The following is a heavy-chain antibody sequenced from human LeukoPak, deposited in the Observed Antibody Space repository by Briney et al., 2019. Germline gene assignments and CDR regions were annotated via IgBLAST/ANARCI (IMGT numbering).Heavy chain of an antibody. D-gene: IGHD7-27*01. Sequence: GGSLRLSCVASGFTYRAYWMSWVRQAPGKGLEWVAIINQDESVTSYVDSVKGRFTISRDNAKDSLYLHVTNLRAEDTAVCYCARADWGSIDYWGQGNLVTVS. V-gene: IGHV3-7*01. CDR3: ARADWGSIDY. J-gene: IGHJ4*02. CDR1: GFTYRAYW. CDR2: INQDESVT.